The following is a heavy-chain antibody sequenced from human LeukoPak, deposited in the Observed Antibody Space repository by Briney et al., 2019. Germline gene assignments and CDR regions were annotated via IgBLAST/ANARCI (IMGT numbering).Heavy chain of an antibody. J-gene: IGHJ1*01. D-gene: IGHD6-13*01. CDR3: ARVAAAGTLQH. CDR2: IYYGGST. CDR1: GGSISSYY. Sequence: SETLSLTCTVSGGSISSYYWSWIRQPPGKGLEWIGYIYYGGSTNYNPSLKSRVTISVDTSKNQFSLKLSSVTAADTAVYYCARVAAAGTLQHWGQGTLVTVSS. V-gene: IGHV4-59*01.